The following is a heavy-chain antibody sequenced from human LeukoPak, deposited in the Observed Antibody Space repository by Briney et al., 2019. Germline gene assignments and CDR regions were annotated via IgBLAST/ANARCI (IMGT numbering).Heavy chain of an antibody. V-gene: IGHV3-48*04. CDR2: ISSSSSTI. CDR1: GFTFSSYS. CDR3: AREMATIYGPAFDI. D-gene: IGHD5-24*01. Sequence: SGGSLRLSCAASGFTFSSYSMNWVRQAPGKGLEWVSYISSSSSTIYYADSVKGRFTISRDNAKNSLYLQMNSLRAEDTAVYYCAREMATIYGPAFDIWGQGTMVTVSS. J-gene: IGHJ3*02.